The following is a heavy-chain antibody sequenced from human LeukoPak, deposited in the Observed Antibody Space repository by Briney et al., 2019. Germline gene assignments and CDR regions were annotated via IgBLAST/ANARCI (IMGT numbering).Heavy chain of an antibody. D-gene: IGHD6-13*01. J-gene: IGHJ5*02. CDR2: TRSKAYGGTT. V-gene: IGHV3-49*03. Sequence: GGSLRLSCTASGFTFGDYAMSWFRQAPGKGLEWVGFTRSKAYGGTTEYAASVKGRFTISRDDSKSIAYLQMNSLKTEDTAVYYCTRDLFAYSSSWYGNWFDPWGQGTLVTVSS. CDR3: TRDLFAYSSSWYGNWFDP. CDR1: GFTFGDYA.